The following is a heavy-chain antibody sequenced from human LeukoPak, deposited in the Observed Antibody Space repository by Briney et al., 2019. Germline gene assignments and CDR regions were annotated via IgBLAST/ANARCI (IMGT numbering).Heavy chain of an antibody. CDR2: IYPGDSDT. D-gene: IGHD5-12*01. CDR1: GYSFTSYW. Sequence: GESLKISCKGSGYSFTSYWIGWVRQMPGKGLEWMGIIYPGDSDTRSSPSFQGQVTISANKSISTAYLQWSSLKASDTAMYYCASSTQGYSGYDFPFDYWGQGTLVTVSS. J-gene: IGHJ4*02. CDR3: ASSTQGYSGYDFPFDY. V-gene: IGHV5-51*01.